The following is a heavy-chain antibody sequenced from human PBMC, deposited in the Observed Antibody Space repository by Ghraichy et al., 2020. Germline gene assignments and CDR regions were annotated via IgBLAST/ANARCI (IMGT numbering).Heavy chain of an antibody. Sequence: SETLSLTCTVSGGSISSSSYYWGWIRQPPGKGLEWIGSIYYSGSTYYNPSLKSRVTISVDTSKNQFSLKLSSVTAADTAVYYCARGVAGTLAELLGGYYFDYWGQGTLVTVSS. CDR3: ARGVAGTLAELLGGYYFDY. CDR2: IYYSGST. D-gene: IGHD6-19*01. V-gene: IGHV4-39*07. J-gene: IGHJ4*02. CDR1: GGSISSSSYY.